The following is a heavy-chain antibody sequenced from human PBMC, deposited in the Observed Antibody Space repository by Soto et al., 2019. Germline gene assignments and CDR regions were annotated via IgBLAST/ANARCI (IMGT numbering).Heavy chain of an antibody. Sequence: SVKVSCKASGGTFSSYAISWVRQAPGQGLEWMGGIIPIFGTANYAQKFQGRVTITADESMSTAYMELSSLRSEDTAVYYCARDPLARPPQTGYYYGMDVWGQGTTVTVSS. J-gene: IGHJ6*02. CDR3: ARDPLARPPQTGYYYGMDV. D-gene: IGHD6-6*01. CDR2: IIPIFGTA. V-gene: IGHV1-69*13. CDR1: GGTFSSYA.